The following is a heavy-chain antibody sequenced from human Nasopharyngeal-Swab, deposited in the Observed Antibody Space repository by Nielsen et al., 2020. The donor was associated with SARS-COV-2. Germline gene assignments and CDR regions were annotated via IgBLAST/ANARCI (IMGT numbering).Heavy chain of an antibody. D-gene: IGHD2-15*01. V-gene: IGHV3-7*05. Sequence: GGSLRLSCAASGFTFSSYWMSWVRQAPGKGLEWEANIKQDGSEKYYVDSVKGRFTISRDNAKNSLYLQMNSLRAEDTAVYYCARDPELYCSGGSCYPDAFDIWGQGTMVTVSS. CDR3: ARDPELYCSGGSCYPDAFDI. CDR1: GFTFSSYW. J-gene: IGHJ3*02. CDR2: IKQDGSEK.